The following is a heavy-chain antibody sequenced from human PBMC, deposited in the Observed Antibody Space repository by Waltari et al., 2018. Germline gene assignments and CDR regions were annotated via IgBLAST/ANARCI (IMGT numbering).Heavy chain of an antibody. CDR3: ARYYYDSSGYYPDDY. CDR1: GHTFTSYD. V-gene: IGHV1-8*01. Sequence: QVQLVQSGAEVKKPGASVKVSCKASGHTFTSYDINWVQQTTGQGLEWMGWMNPNSGNTGYAQKFQGRVTMTRNTAISTAYMELSSLRSEDTAVYYCARYYYDSSGYYPDDYWGQGTLVTVSS. D-gene: IGHD3-22*01. CDR2: MNPNSGNT. J-gene: IGHJ4*02.